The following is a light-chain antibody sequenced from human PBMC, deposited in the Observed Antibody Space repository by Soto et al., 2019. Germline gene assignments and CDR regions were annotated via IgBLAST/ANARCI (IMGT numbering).Light chain of an antibody. CDR3: SSYAGSKNYV. J-gene: IGLJ1*01. Sequence: QSALTQPPSASGSPGQSVTISCTGTSSDIGNYYYVSWYQQHPGKAPKLIIFEVNERPSGVPDRFSGSKSGNTASLTVSGLQAEDEADYYCSSYAGSKNYVFGTGTQLTVL. CDR1: SSDIGNYYY. V-gene: IGLV2-8*01. CDR2: EVN.